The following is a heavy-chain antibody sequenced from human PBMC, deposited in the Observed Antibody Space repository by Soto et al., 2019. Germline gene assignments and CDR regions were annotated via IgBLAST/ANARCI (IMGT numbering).Heavy chain of an antibody. Sequence: SQTLSLTCAISGDSVSSNSAAWNWIRQSPSRGLEWLGRTYYRSKWYNDYAVSVKSRITINPDTSKNQFSLQLNSVTPEDTAVYYCARDREGRIQLWGTGFFDYWGQGTLVTVSS. CDR1: GDSVSSNSAA. CDR3: ARDREGRIQLWGTGFFDY. V-gene: IGHV6-1*01. J-gene: IGHJ4*02. D-gene: IGHD5-18*01. CDR2: TYYRSKWYN.